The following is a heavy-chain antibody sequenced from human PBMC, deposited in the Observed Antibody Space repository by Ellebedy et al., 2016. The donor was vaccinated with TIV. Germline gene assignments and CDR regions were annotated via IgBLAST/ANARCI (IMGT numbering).Heavy chain of an antibody. V-gene: IGHV1-69*13. D-gene: IGHD2-15*01. Sequence: SVKVSCXASGGTFSSYGLSWLRQAPGKGLEWVGGIIPMFGTPNYAQNFQGRVTISADEKTNTTYIELRRLRLEDTAVYYCARRATPAAITYYFDYWGQGTLVTVSS. CDR2: IIPMFGTP. J-gene: IGHJ4*02. CDR1: GGTFSSYG. CDR3: ARRATPAAITYYFDY.